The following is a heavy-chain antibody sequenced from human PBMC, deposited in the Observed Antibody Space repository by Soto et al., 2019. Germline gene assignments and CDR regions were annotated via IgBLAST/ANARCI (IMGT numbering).Heavy chain of an antibody. J-gene: IGHJ6*02. CDR2: ISTSGVSS. CDR1: GFTFRNYY. Sequence: QVQLVESGGALVKPGGSLRLSCEVSGFTFRNYYMAWLRQAPGKGLEWVATISTSGVSSSYGDSVRGRFTISRDDAKTSLYLQMNSLRGEDTALYYCAREFYYAMDAWGQGTTVTVSS. D-gene: IGHD3-16*01. CDR3: AREFYYAMDA. V-gene: IGHV3-11*05.